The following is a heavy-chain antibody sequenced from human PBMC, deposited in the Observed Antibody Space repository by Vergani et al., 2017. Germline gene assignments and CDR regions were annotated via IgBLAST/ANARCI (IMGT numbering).Heavy chain of an antibody. V-gene: IGHV5-51*03. Sequence: EVQLVQSGAEVKKPGESLKISCQGSGYSFTSYWIAWVRQMPGKGLEWMGIIYPGDSDTRYSPSFQGLVTISADKSVSTAYLLWSSLKASDTAMYYCARPQSDSSGYPADAVKIWGQGTMVSVAS. D-gene: IGHD3-22*01. CDR3: ARPQSDSSGYPADAVKI. CDR1: GYSFTSYW. J-gene: IGHJ3*02. CDR2: IYPGDSDT.